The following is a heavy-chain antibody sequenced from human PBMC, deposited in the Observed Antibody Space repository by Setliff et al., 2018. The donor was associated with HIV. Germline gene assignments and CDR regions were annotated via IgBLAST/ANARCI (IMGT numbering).Heavy chain of an antibody. J-gene: IGHJ4*02. CDR1: GGSISSSSYY. V-gene: IGHV4-39*07. D-gene: IGHD3-10*01. CDR2: VYYSGTT. CDR3: ASGYGSGSYPGD. Sequence: KTSETLSLTCTVSGGSISSSSYYWGWIRQPPGKGLEWIGSVYYSGTTYYNPSLESRVTISVDTSKNQFSLKLSSVTAADTAVYYCASGYGSGSYPGDWGQGTLVTVSS.